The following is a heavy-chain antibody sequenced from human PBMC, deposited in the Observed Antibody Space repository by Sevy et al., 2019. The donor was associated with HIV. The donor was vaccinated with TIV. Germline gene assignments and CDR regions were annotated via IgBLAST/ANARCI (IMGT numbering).Heavy chain of an antibody. CDR1: GFTFTTYA. CDR2: ISGSGDDT. V-gene: IGHV3-23*01. Sequence: GESLKISCAASGFTFTTYAMSWVRQAPGKGLEWVSAISGSGDDTYYADSVKGRFTISRDKSKNTLYLQMNSLRADETAVYYCAKGVDSCSGTSCYTDYWGQGTLVTVSS. J-gene: IGHJ4*02. D-gene: IGHD2-2*02. CDR3: AKGVDSCSGTSCYTDY.